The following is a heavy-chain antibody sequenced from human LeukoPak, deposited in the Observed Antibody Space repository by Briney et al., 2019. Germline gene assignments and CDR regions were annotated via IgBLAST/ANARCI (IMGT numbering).Heavy chain of an antibody. V-gene: IGHV3-21*01. Sequence: GGSLRLSCAASGFTFSGYTMNWVRQAPGKGLEWVSSISGVSSYIYYADSVKGRFTISRDNAKNSLYLQMNGLRAEDTAVYFCARGPRYCGGDCYDYWGQGTLVTVSS. J-gene: IGHJ4*02. CDR3: ARGPRYCGGDCYDY. CDR2: ISGVSSYI. D-gene: IGHD2-21*01. CDR1: GFTFSGYT.